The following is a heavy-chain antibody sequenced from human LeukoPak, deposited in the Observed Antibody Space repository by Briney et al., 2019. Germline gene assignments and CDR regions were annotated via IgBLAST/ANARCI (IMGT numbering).Heavy chain of an antibody. D-gene: IGHD2-15*01. CDR3: ARGVGIVVVVAATYYFDY. V-gene: IGHV4-34*01. CDR2: INHSGST. CDR1: GGSFSGYY. J-gene: IGHJ4*02. Sequence: SETLSLTCAVYGGSFSGYYWSWIHQPPGKGLEWIGEINHSGSTNYNPSLKSRVTISVDTSKNQFSLKLSSVTAADTAVYYCARGVGIVVVVAATYYFDYWGQGTLVTVSS.